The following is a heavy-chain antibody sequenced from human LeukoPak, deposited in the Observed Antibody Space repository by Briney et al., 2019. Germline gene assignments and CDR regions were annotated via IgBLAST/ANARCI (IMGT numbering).Heavy chain of an antibody. J-gene: IGHJ4*02. CDR2: IYYSGST. CDR3: ARDIYGSGSLFDY. Sequence: SETLSLTCTVSGGSISSYYWSWIRQPPGKGLEWIGYIYYSGSTNYNPSLKSRVTISVDTSMNQFSLKLSSVTAADTAVYYCARDIYGSGSLFDYWGQGTLVTVSS. V-gene: IGHV4-59*01. D-gene: IGHD3-10*01. CDR1: GGSISSYY.